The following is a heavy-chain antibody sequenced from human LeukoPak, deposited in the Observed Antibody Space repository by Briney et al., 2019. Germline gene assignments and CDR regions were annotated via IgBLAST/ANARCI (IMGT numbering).Heavy chain of an antibody. CDR1: GGTFSSYA. V-gene: IGHV1-69*13. J-gene: IGHJ4*02. Sequence: GASVKVSCKASGGTFSSYAISWVRQAPGQGLEWMGGIIPIFGTANYAQKFQGRVTITADESTSTAYMELISLRSEDTAVYYCASLDILTGRNFDYWGQGTLATVSS. CDR2: IIPIFGTA. D-gene: IGHD3-9*01. CDR3: ASLDILTGRNFDY.